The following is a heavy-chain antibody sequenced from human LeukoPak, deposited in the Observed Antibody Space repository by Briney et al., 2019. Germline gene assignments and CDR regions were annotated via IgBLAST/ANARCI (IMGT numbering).Heavy chain of an antibody. J-gene: IGHJ4*02. Sequence: SETLSLTCGVSGGSVTSTNWWPWVRQPPGKGLEWIGLIYYSGSTYYNPSLQSRVTISVDTSKNQFSLKLSSVTAADTAVYYCARSMVRGVLRYYFDYWGQGTLVTVSS. V-gene: IGHV4-4*02. CDR2: IYYSGST. CDR3: ARSMVRGVLRYYFDY. D-gene: IGHD3-10*01. CDR1: GGSVTSTNW.